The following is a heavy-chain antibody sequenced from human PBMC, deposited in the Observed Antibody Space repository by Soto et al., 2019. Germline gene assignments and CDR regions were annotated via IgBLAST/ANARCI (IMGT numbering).Heavy chain of an antibody. CDR2: IYYSGST. V-gene: IGHV4-61*01. D-gene: IGHD3-22*01. Sequence: QVQLQESGTGLVKTSETLSLTCTVSGGSVNSGSYYWSWVRQPPGKGLEWIGKIYYSGSTIYNPSRRSLVYISVDTSKTRVYLKLSSMTAADTAVYYCARDGSSGFSDCGQGTLVTVSS. CDR1: GGSVNSGSYY. J-gene: IGHJ4*02. CDR3: ARDGSSGFSD.